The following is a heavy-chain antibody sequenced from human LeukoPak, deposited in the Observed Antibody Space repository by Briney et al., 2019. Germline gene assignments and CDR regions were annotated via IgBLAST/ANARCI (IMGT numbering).Heavy chain of an antibody. Sequence: SETLSLTCTVSGGSISSYYWSWIRQPPGKGLEWIGYIYYSGGTNYNPSLKSRVTISVDTSKNQFSLKLSSVTAADAAVYYCARVYSGSFDYWGQGTLVTVSS. CDR2: IYYSGGT. J-gene: IGHJ4*02. V-gene: IGHV4-59*01. D-gene: IGHD1-26*01. CDR3: ARVYSGSFDY. CDR1: GGSISSYY.